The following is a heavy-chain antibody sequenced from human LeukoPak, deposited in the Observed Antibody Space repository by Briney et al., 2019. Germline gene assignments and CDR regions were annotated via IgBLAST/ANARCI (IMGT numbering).Heavy chain of an antibody. V-gene: IGHV3-20*01. Sequence: WIRQPPGKGLEWVSGINWNGGSTGYADSVKGRFTISRDNAKNSLYLQMNSLRAEDTALYHCARVGAAGWYYFDYWGQGTLVTVSS. CDR3: ARVGAAGWYYFDY. D-gene: IGHD6-13*01. CDR2: INWNGGST. J-gene: IGHJ4*02.